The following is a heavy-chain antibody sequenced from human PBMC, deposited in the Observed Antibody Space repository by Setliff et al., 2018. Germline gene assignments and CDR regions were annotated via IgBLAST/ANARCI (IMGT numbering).Heavy chain of an antibody. Sequence: PSETLSLTCTVSGGSISSGSYYWSWIRQPAGKGLEWIGRIYTSGSTNYNPSLKSRVTISVDTSKNQFSLKLSSVTAADTATYYCARAGPTVTFFRVLVISWWDPWGQGTTVTVSS. CDR2: IYTSGST. D-gene: IGHD3-3*01. V-gene: IGHV4-61*02. CDR3: ARAGPTVTFFRVLVISWWDP. CDR1: GGSISSGSYY. J-gene: IGHJ6*02.